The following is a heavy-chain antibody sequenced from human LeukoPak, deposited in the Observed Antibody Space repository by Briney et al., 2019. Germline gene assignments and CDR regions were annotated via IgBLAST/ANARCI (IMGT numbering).Heavy chain of an antibody. V-gene: IGHV3-20*04. D-gene: IGHD3-3*01. J-gene: IGHJ4*02. CDR2: INWNGGST. Sequence: PGGSLRLSCAASGFTFDDYGMSWVRQAPGKGLEWVSGINWNGGSTGYADSAKGRFTISRDNAKNSLYLQMNSLRAEDTALYYCARGGITIFGVVTNPDYWGQGTLVTVSS. CDR1: GFTFDDYG. CDR3: ARGGITIFGVVTNPDY.